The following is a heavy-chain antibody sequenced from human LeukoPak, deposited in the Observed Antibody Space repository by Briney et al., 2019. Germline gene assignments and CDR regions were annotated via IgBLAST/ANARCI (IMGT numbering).Heavy chain of an antibody. Sequence: SETLSLTCTVSGGSISSYYWSWIRQPPGKGLEWIGYIYYSGSTNYNPSLKSRVTISVDTSKNQFSLKLSYVTAADTAVYYCARDGSHSSSWYWAFDIWGQGTMVTVSS. V-gene: IGHV4-59*01. CDR2: IYYSGST. CDR1: GGSISSYY. J-gene: IGHJ3*02. CDR3: ARDGSHSSSWYWAFDI. D-gene: IGHD6-13*01.